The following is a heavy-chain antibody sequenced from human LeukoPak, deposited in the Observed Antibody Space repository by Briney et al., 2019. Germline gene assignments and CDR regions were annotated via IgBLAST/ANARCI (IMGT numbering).Heavy chain of an antibody. Sequence: SQTLSLTCAISGDSVSSNTAAWNWLRQSPSRGLEWLGRTYYRSKWFRDYAVPVKSRITIDADTSKNQFSLQLNSVTPEDTAVYYCARKGTVTTPFDYWGQGILVTVSS. CDR2: TYYRSKWFR. CDR1: GDSVSSNTAA. J-gene: IGHJ4*02. CDR3: ARKGTVTTPFDY. V-gene: IGHV6-1*01. D-gene: IGHD4-11*01.